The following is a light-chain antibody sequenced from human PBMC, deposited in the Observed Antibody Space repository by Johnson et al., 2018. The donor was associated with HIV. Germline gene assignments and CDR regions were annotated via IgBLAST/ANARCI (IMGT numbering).Light chain of an antibody. CDR1: SSNIGNSY. CDR3: ETWGGV. V-gene: IGLV1-51*01. Sequence: QSVLTQPPSVSAAPGQKVTISCSGSSSNIGNSYVSWYQQLPGTAHKLLIYDNNKRPSGIPDRFSGSKSGTSATLGITGLQTGDEADYYCETWGGVFGTGTKVTVL. J-gene: IGLJ1*01. CDR2: DNN.